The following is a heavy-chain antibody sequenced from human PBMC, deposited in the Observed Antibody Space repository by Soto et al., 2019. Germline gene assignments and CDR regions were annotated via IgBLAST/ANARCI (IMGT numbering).Heavy chain of an antibody. CDR3: ATDSGYQLPDNYFYYGLDV. CDR2: ISYDGSNK. V-gene: IGHV3-30*03. CDR1: GXTFSSYW. D-gene: IGHD2-2*01. J-gene: IGHJ6*02. Sequence: GSLRLSCAASGXTFSSYWMHWVRQAPGKGLELVAVISYDGSNKYYADSVKCRFTISRDNSNNTLYMQMNSLRPEYTAVYYFATDSGYQLPDNYFYYGLDVWGQGTTGTVSS.